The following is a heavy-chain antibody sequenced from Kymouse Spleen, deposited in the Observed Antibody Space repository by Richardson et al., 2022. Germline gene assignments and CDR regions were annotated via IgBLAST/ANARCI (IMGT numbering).Heavy chain of an antibody. J-gene: IGHJ3*02. CDR1: GFTFDDYG. V-gene: IGHV3-20*d01. Sequence: EVQLVESGGGVVRPGGSLRLSCAASGFTFDDYGMSWVRQAPGKGLEWVSGINWNGGSTGYADSVKGRFTISRDNAKNSLYLQMNSLRAEDTALYYCARDTLRFLEWLFDAFDIWGQGTMVTVSS. CDR3: ARDTLRFLEWLFDAFDI. D-gene: IGHD3-3*01. CDR2: INWNGGST.